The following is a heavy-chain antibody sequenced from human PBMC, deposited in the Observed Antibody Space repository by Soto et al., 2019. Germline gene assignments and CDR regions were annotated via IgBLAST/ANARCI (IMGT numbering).Heavy chain of an antibody. Sequence: SETLSLTCAVYGGSFIGYYWSWILLPPGKGLEWIGEINHSGSTNYNPSLKSRVTISVDTSKNQFSLKLKSVTAADTAVYYCTDGGWRFSYWGQGPLVTVSS. CDR2: INHSGST. D-gene: IGHD6-19*01. J-gene: IGHJ4*02. CDR3: TDGGWRFSY. CDR1: GGSFIGYY. V-gene: IGHV4-34*01.